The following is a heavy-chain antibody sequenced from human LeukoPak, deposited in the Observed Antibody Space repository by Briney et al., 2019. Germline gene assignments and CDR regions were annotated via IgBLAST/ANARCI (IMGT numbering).Heavy chain of an antibody. V-gene: IGHV3-30*19. CDR1: GFTFSSYG. D-gene: IGHD5-18*01. CDR3: ATLPDTATPHFDY. Sequence: GRSLRLSCAASGFTFSSYGMHWVRQAPGKGLEWVAVISYDGSNKYYADSVKGRFTISRDNSKNTLYLQMNSLRAEDTAVYYCATLPDTATPHFDYWGQGTLVTVSS. J-gene: IGHJ4*02. CDR2: ISYDGSNK.